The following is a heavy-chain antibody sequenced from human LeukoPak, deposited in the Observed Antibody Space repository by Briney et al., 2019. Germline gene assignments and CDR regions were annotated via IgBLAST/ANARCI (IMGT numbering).Heavy chain of an antibody. CDR3: ALEQLTRWFDP. J-gene: IGHJ5*02. D-gene: IGHD6-13*01. V-gene: IGHV1-46*03. CDR2: INPSGAST. CDR1: GYTFTDFY. Sequence: ASVKVSCKASGYTFTDFYMNWVRQAPGQGLEWMGIINPSGASTSYAQKFQGRVTMTRDTSISTAYMELSRLRSDDTAVYYCALEQLTRWFDPWGQGTLVTVSS.